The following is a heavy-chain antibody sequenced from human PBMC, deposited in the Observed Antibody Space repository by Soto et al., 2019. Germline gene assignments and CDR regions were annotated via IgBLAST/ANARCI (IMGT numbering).Heavy chain of an antibody. D-gene: IGHD6-19*01. V-gene: IGHV1-69*02. CDR3: ARLPGYSSDSYSPYYYYYMDV. Sequence: QVQLVQSGAEVKKPGSSVTVSCKASGGTFSSNTIPWVRQAPGHGREWMGRIMPILDMANYSQKFQGRVTITADKSTSTAYMQLSSLTSEDTATYFCARLPGYSSDSYSPYYYYYMDVWGKGTPVTVSS. J-gene: IGHJ6*03. CDR1: GGTFSSNT. CDR2: IMPILDMA.